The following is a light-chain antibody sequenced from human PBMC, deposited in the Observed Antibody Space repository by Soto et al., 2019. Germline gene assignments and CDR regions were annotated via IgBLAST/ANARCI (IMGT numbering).Light chain of an antibody. Sequence: EIVLTQSPATLSLSPGERATLSCGASQSISTYLAWYQQKPGQAPRLVIYDASNRATGIPARFSGSGSGTDFTLTINSLEPEDFVVYYCQQRHLWPITFGQGTRLETK. CDR3: QQRHLWPIT. CDR2: DAS. V-gene: IGKV3-11*01. CDR1: QSISTY. J-gene: IGKJ5*01.